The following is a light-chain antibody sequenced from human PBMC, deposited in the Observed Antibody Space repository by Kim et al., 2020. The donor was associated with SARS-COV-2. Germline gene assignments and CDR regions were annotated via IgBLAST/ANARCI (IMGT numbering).Light chain of an antibody. J-gene: IGKJ1*01. V-gene: IGKV1-8*01. CDR1: QGISSY. CDR2: AAS. CDR3: QQYYSYPWT. Sequence: AIRMTQSPSSLSASTGDRVTITCQASQGISSYLAWYQQKPGKAPKLLIYAASTLLSGVPSRFSGSGSGTDFTLTISCLQSEDFASYYCQQYYSYPWTFGQGTKVDIK.